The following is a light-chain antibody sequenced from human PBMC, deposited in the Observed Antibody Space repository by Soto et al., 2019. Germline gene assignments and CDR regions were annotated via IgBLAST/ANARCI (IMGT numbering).Light chain of an antibody. CDR1: QSVSSSY. CDR3: QQYGSYT. CDR2: GAS. J-gene: IGKJ3*01. Sequence: EIVLTQSPGTLSLSPGERATLSCRASQSVSSSYLAWYQQKPGQAPRLLIYGASSRATGIPDRFSGSASGTDFTLTISRLEPEDFAVYYCQQYGSYTFGPGTKVDIK. V-gene: IGKV3-20*01.